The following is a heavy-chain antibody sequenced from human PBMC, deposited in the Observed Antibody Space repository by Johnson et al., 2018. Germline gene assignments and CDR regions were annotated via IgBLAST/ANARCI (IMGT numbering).Heavy chain of an antibody. Sequence: QVQLQESGPGLVKPSETLSLTCPVSGGSISSYYWSWIRQPPGKGLEWIGYLYYRGSTTYNPSLTSRVTISVYTSKNQFSLKLSSVTAADTAVYYCGSDRIVKGMDVWGQGTTVNVSS. V-gene: IGHV4-59*01. CDR2: LYYRGST. CDR3: GSDRIVKGMDV. J-gene: IGHJ6*02. CDR1: GGSISSYY. D-gene: IGHD2-15*01.